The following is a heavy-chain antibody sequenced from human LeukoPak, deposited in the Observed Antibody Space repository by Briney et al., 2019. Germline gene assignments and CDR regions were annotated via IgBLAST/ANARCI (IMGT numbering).Heavy chain of an antibody. CDR1: GITLNNYG. Sequence: PGGSLRLSCAVSGITLNNYGMTWVRQAPGKGLEWVAGIGDSGGSTKYADSVKGRFTISRDNPKNTLYLQMNNLRADDTAVYFCATRGVVIRVILVGFHKEAYYFDSWGQGALVTVSS. CDR3: ATRGVVIRVILVGFHKEAYYFDS. V-gene: IGHV3-23*01. CDR2: IGDSGGST. J-gene: IGHJ4*02. D-gene: IGHD3-22*01.